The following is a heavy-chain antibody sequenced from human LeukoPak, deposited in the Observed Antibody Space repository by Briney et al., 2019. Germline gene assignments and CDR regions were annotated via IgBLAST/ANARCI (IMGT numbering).Heavy chain of an antibody. CDR2: INHSGST. CDR3: ARGLGHCSGGSCYSDY. CDR1: GGSFSGYY. J-gene: IGHJ4*02. D-gene: IGHD2-15*01. V-gene: IGHV4-34*01. Sequence: SETLSLTCAVYGGSFSGYYWSWIRQPPGKGLEWIGEINHSGSTNYNPSLKSRVTISVDTSKNQFSLKLSSVTAADTAVYYCARGLGHCSGGSCYSDYWGQGTLVTVSS.